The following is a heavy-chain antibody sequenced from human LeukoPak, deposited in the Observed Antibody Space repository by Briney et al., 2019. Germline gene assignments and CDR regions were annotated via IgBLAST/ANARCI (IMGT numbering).Heavy chain of an antibody. D-gene: IGHD6-13*01. CDR3: AKDGYSSSRRYYYYYYMDV. Sequence: GGSLRLSCAASGFTFSSYAMSWVRQAPGKGLEWVSAISGSGGSTYYADSVKGRFTISRDNSKNTLYLQMNSLRAEDTAVYYCAKDGYSSSRRYYYYYYMDVWGKGTTVTVSS. V-gene: IGHV3-23*01. CDR1: GFTFSSYA. CDR2: ISGSGGST. J-gene: IGHJ6*03.